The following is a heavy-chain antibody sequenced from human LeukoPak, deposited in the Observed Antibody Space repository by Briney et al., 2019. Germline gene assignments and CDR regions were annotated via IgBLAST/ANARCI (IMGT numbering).Heavy chain of an antibody. CDR2: ISSTSSYI. CDR3: ARGHTWFPKSFDY. J-gene: IGHJ4*02. Sequence: PGGSLRLSCAASGFTSSNYAMTWVRQAPGKGLEWVSSISSTSSYIYFADSMKGRFTISRDNAKNSLFLQMNSLRAGDTAVYYCARGHTWFPKSFDYWGQGALVTVSS. V-gene: IGHV3-21*01. D-gene: IGHD3-10*01. CDR1: GFTSSNYA.